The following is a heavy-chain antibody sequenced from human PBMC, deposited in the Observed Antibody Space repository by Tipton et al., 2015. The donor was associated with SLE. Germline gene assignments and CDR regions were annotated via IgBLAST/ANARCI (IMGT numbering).Heavy chain of an antibody. D-gene: IGHD1-7*01. V-gene: IGHV4-39*07. CDR1: GGSIDSSSFY. CDR3: ARWNFVTMTGGFDI. Sequence: TLSLTCTVSGGSIDSSSFYWAWIRQPPGKGLECIGNINYSGTTSYNPSLKSRVTMSVDTSQNQFSLTLRSVTAADTAIYYCARWNFVTMTGGFDIWGQGTMVTVSS. J-gene: IGHJ3*02. CDR2: INYSGTT.